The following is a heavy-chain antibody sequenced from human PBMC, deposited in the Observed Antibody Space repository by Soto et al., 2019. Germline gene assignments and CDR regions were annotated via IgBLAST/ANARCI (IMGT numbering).Heavy chain of an antibody. CDR1: GFTFNYYP. CDR2: VSFDGSNK. Sequence: QMQLVESGGGVVQPGGSLRLSCAASGFTFNYYPMHWVRQAPGKGLEWVAVVSFDGSNKYYVDSVKGRFTISKDNSKNTLYLQMNSLRREDTAVYYCARLPGPLVAVLYIYPLDGREAMSDVDVWGQVTTVTVSS. D-gene: IGHD6-19*01. CDR3: ARLPGPLVAVLYIYPLDGREAMSDVDV. V-gene: IGHV3-30-3*01. J-gene: IGHJ6*02.